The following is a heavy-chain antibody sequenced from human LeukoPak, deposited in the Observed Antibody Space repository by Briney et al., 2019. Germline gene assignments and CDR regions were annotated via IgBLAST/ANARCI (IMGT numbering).Heavy chain of an antibody. Sequence: GGSLRLSCKGSGYSFTSYWIGWVRQMPGKGLEWMGIIYPGDSDTRYSPSFQGQVTISADKSISTAYLQWSSLKASDTAMYYCARSLLPAAIARCWFDPWGQGTLVTVSS. CDR2: IYPGDSDT. J-gene: IGHJ5*02. D-gene: IGHD2-2*02. CDR3: ARSLLPAAIARCWFDP. CDR1: GYSFTSYW. V-gene: IGHV5-51*01.